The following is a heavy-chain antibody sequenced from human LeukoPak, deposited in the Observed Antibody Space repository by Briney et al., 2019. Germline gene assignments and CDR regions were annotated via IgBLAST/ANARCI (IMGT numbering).Heavy chain of an antibody. CDR2: MNPNSGNT. CDR1: GYAFTSYD. Sequence: ASVKVSCKASGYAFTSYDINWVRQATGQGLEWMGWMNPNSGNTGYAQKFQGRVTITRNTSISTAYMELSSLRSEDTAVYYCARVTIFGRDYYYMDVWGKGTTVTVSS. D-gene: IGHD3-3*01. CDR3: ARVTIFGRDYYYMDV. V-gene: IGHV1-8*01. J-gene: IGHJ6*03.